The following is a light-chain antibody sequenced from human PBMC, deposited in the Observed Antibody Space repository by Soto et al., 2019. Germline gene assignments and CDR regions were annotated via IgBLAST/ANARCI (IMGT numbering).Light chain of an antibody. CDR2: GAT. CDR1: PSVSSNY. V-gene: IGKV3-20*01. Sequence: EIVLTQSPDTLSLSPGERATLSCRASPSVSSNYLAWYQQKPGPAPSLLICGATSTAAGIPDRFSGSGSATDFTLIISGELAEYFSVYYCQRPGTFGQGTKLEIK. CDR3: QRPGT. J-gene: IGKJ2*01.